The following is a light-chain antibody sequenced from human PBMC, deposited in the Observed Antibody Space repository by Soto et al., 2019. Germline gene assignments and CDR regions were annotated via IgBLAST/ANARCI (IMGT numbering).Light chain of an antibody. CDR3: HQRSSWWK. CDR2: DAS. Sequence: IVLTQFSGTLSQSPGESATLSCRASQGISPYLAWYQQKPGQTPRLLIYDASNRATGIPARFSGSGSGTDFTLTISSLEPEDFAVYYCHQRSSWWKFGQGTKVDI. V-gene: IGKV3-11*01. J-gene: IGKJ1*01. CDR1: QGISPY.